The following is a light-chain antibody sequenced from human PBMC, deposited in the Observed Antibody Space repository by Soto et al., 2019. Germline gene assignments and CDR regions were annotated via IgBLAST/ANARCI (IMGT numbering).Light chain of an antibody. CDR1: SSDVGAYNY. CDR3: AAWDDSLNGLV. Sequence: QSALTQPASVSGSPGQSITISCTGTSSDVGAYNYVSWYQQLPGKAPKLLIYYDDLLPSGVSDRFSGSKSGTSASLAISGLQSEDEADYYCAAWDDSLNGLVFGGGTKLTVL. CDR2: YDD. V-gene: IGLV1-36*01. J-gene: IGLJ2*01.